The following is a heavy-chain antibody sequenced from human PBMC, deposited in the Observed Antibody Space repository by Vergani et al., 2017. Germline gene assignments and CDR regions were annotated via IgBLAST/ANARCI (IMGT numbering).Heavy chain of an antibody. V-gene: IGHV1-69*01. CDR1: GGTFSSYA. CDR3: ARDLRKMATIRRFAFDI. CDR2: IIPIFGTA. Sequence: QVQLVQSGAEVKKPGSSVKVSCKASGGTFSSYAISWVRQAPGQGLEWMGGIIPIFGTANYAQKFQGRVTITADESTSTAYMELSSLRSEDTAVYYCARDLRKMATIRRFAFDIWGQGTMVTVSS. D-gene: IGHD5-24*01. J-gene: IGHJ3*02.